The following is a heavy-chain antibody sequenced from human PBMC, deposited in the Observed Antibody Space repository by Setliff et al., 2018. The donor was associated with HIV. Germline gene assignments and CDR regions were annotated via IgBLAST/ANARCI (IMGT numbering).Heavy chain of an antibody. CDR3: ARVVATTRDAFDI. V-gene: IGHV4-34*01. D-gene: IGHD5-12*01. CDR1: GGSFSGYY. Sequence: SETLSLTCAVYGGSFSGYYWSWIRQPPGRGLEWIGEINHSGSTNYNPSLKSRVTISVDTSKNQFSLKLSSVTAAGTAVYYCARVVATTRDAFDIWGQGTMVTVSS. CDR2: INHSGST. J-gene: IGHJ3*02.